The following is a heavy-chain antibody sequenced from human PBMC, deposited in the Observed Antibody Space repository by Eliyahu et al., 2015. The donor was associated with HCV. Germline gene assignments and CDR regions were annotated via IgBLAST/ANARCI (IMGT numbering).Heavy chain of an antibody. D-gene: IGHD2-21*02. CDR2: INSDGSGT. CDR3: ASGDSHGFQH. CDR1: GFTFSXYW. J-gene: IGHJ1*01. Sequence: EVQLVESGGGLVQPGGSLRLSCAASGFTFSXYWMHWVRRAPGKGLVWVSRINSDGSGTSYADSVKGRFTISRDNAKNTLFLQMNSLRDEDTAVYYCASGDSHGFQHWGQGTLVIVSS. V-gene: IGHV3-74*01.